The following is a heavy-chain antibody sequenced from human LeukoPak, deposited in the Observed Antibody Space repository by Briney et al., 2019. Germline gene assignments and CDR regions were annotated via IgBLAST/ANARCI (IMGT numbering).Heavy chain of an antibody. D-gene: IGHD6-19*01. CDR3: ARGPRGQWLALYYFDY. V-gene: IGHV4-34*01. CDR2: INHSGST. Sequence: PSETLSLTCAVYGGSFSGYYWSWIRQPPGKGLEWIGEINHSGSTNYNPSLKSRVTISVDTSKNQFSLKLSSVTAADTAEYYCARGPRGQWLALYYFDYWGQGTLVTVSS. CDR1: GGSFSGYY. J-gene: IGHJ4*02.